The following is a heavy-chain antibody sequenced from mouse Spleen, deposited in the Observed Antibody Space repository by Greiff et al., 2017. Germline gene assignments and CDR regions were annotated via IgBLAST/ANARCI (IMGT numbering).Heavy chain of an antibody. CDR3: ARQGPTTVVAPSY. Sequence: EVQLQQSGPELVKPGASVKISCKASGYTFTDYYMNWVKQSHGKSLEWIGDINPNNGGTSYNQKFKGKATLTVDKSSSTAYMELRSLTSEDSAVYYRARQGPTTVVAPSYWGQGTTLTVSS. D-gene: IGHD1-1*01. J-gene: IGHJ2*01. V-gene: IGHV1-26*01. CDR1: GYTFTDYY. CDR2: INPNNGGT.